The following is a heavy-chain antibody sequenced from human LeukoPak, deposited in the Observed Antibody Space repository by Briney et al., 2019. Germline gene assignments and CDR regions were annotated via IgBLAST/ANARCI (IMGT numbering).Heavy chain of an antibody. D-gene: IGHD1-1*01. J-gene: IGHJ4*02. CDR1: GYTFTSYY. Sequence: ASVKVSCKASGYTFTSYYMHWVRQAPGQGLEWMGIINPSGGSTSYAQKFQGRVTMTRDTSTSTVYMELSSLRSEDTAVYYCARIVRRANEGDPRGFDYWGQGTLVTVSS. CDR3: ARIVRRANEGDPRGFDY. CDR2: INPSGGST. V-gene: IGHV1-46*01.